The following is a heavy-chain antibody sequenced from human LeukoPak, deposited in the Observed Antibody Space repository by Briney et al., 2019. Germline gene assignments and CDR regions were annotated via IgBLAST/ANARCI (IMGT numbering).Heavy chain of an antibody. CDR3: ARDRGIAASADDAFDV. V-gene: IGHV4-59*01. D-gene: IGHD6-13*01. J-gene: IGHJ3*01. CDR1: GAPITRYY. Sequence: SETLSLTCTVSGAPITRYYWSWIRQPPGKGLEWVGYIYYRGNTNYNPSLKSRVTISVDKSRNRLSLRLSSVTAADTAMYYCARDRGIAASADDAFDVWGQGTRVTVSS. CDR2: IYYRGNT.